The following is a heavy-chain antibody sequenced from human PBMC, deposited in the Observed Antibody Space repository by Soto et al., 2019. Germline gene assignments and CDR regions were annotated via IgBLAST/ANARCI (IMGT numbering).Heavy chain of an antibody. CDR3: ARGNAYSSSWEHSSWFDP. J-gene: IGHJ5*02. Sequence: SETLSLTCAVYGGSFSGYYWSWIRQPPGKGLEWIGEINHSGSTNYNPSLKSRVTISVDTSKNQFSLKLSSVTAADTAVYYCARGNAYSSSWEHSSWFDPWGQGTLVTV. CDR1: GGSFSGYY. V-gene: IGHV4-34*01. D-gene: IGHD6-13*01. CDR2: INHSGST.